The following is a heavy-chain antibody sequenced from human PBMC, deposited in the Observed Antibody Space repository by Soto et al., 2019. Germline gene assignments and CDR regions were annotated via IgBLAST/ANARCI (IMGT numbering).Heavy chain of an antibody. D-gene: IGHD3-16*01. Sequence: EYLKVFLKGSGHMFRNYCIVWVRQMPGKGLEWMGRINPSDSYTKYSPSFEGHVTISVDKSITTAHLQWSSLKASDTAMYYCARNLGHGMDVWGQGTTVTVSS. V-gene: IGHV5-10-1*01. CDR1: GHMFRNYC. CDR2: INPSDSYT. J-gene: IGHJ6*02. CDR3: ARNLGHGMDV.